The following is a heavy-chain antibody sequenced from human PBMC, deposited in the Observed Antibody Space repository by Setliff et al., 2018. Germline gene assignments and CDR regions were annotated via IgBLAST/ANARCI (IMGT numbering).Heavy chain of an antibody. CDR3: ARSRGSGSYYGSRPFHSDY. D-gene: IGHD3-10*01. V-gene: IGHV4-61*09. CDR1: GDSISTGINY. CDR2: IDRSGNT. Sequence: SETLSLTCTVSGDSISTGINYWSWIRQPAGKGLEWIGHIDRSGNTNFNPSLKSRVTISGDRSKNQFSLELSSVTAADTAVYYCARSRGSGSYYGSRPFHSDYWGQGILVTVSS. J-gene: IGHJ4*02.